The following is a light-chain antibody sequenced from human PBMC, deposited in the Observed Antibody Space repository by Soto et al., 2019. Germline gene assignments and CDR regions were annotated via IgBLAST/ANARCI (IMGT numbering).Light chain of an antibody. CDR1: QDITNY. CDR3: QQFDSVPCT. Sequence: IQMTQSPSSLSASVGDRVTITCQASQDITNYLIWYQQKPGKAPKLLIYDASSLGTGVSSRFSGSGSGTHFTLTISSLQPEDIATYSCQQFDSVPCTFGKGTKLEMK. V-gene: IGKV1-33*01. CDR2: DAS. J-gene: IGKJ2*02.